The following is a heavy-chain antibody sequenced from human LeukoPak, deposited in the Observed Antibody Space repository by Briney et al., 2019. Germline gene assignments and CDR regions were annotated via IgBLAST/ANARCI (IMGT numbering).Heavy chain of an antibody. D-gene: IGHD6-19*01. CDR2: ISSSSSTI. Sequence: GGSLRLSCAASGFTFSAYGISWVRQPPGKGLEWVSYISSSSSTIYYADSVKGRFTISRDNAKNSLYLQMNSLRDEDTAVYYCARDLSGRQWLVPYYFDYWGQGTLVTVSS. V-gene: IGHV3-48*02. CDR1: GFTFSAYG. J-gene: IGHJ4*02. CDR3: ARDLSGRQWLVPYYFDY.